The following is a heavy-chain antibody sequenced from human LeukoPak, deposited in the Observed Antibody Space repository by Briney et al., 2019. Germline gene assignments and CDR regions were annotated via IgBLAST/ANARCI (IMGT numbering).Heavy chain of an antibody. Sequence: GGSLRLSCAASGFTFDDYGMSWVRQAPGKGLEWVSGINWNGGSTGYADSVKGRFTISRDNAKNSLYLQMNSLRAEDTALYYCAKDTSRYYDILTGPGAFDIWGQGTMVTVSS. J-gene: IGHJ3*02. CDR2: INWNGGST. CDR3: AKDTSRYYDILTGPGAFDI. CDR1: GFTFDDYG. V-gene: IGHV3-20*04. D-gene: IGHD3-9*01.